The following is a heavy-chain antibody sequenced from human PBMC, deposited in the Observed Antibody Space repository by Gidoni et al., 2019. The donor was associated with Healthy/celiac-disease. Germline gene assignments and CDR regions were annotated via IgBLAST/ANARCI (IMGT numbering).Heavy chain of an antibody. CDR2: ISYDGSNK. J-gene: IGHJ6*02. V-gene: IGHV3-30-3*01. D-gene: IGHD6-13*01. Sequence: QVQPVEGGGGVVEPGMSLRLSCSASGSTLMSSAIHGVRQAPGKGLEGVAVISYDGSNKYYAESVKSRFTITRDNSKNTLDLQMNSLRGEDTTVYYCARVEKGYSSSWYYYYYGMDVWGQGTTVTVSS. CDR1: GSTLMSSA. CDR3: ARVEKGYSSSWYYYYYGMDV.